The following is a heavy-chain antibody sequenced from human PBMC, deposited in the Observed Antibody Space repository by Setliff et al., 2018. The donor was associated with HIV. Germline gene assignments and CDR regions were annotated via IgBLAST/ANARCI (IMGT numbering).Heavy chain of an antibody. CDR2: IYTSGST. V-gene: IGHV4-4*07. CDR3: ARDRYYDSSGYIPFDS. Sequence: SETLSLTCTVSGGSISSYYWSWIRQPAGKGLEWIGRIYTSGSTNYNPSLKSRVTMSVDTSKNQFSLKLSSVTAADTAVYYCARDRYYDSSGYIPFDSWGQGTMVTVSS. CDR1: GGSISSYY. D-gene: IGHD3-22*01. J-gene: IGHJ3*02.